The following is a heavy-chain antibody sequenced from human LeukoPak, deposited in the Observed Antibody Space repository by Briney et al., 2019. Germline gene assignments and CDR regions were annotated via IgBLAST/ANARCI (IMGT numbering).Heavy chain of an antibody. CDR1: GFTFSSYA. Sequence: GGSLRLSCAASGFTFSSYAMHWVRQAPGKGLEWVAVVSYDGSNKYYADSVKGRFTISRDNSKNTLYLQMNSLRAEDTAVYYCARDRVGATDYFDYWGQGTLVTVSS. J-gene: IGHJ4*02. CDR2: VSYDGSNK. CDR3: ARDRVGATDYFDY. V-gene: IGHV3-30-3*01. D-gene: IGHD1-26*01.